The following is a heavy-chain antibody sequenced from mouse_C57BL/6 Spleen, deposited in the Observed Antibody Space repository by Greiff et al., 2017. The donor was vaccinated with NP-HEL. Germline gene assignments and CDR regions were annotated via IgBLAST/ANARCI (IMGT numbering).Heavy chain of an antibody. CDR1: GYTFTSYW. CDR2: IDPNSGGT. Sequence: QVQLKQPGAELVKPGASVKLSCKASGYTFTSYWMHWVKQRPGRGLEWIGRIDPNSGGTKYNEKFKSKATLTVDKPSSTAYMQLSSLTSEDSAVYYCAREGAYYSNLGAMDYWGQGTSVTVSS. J-gene: IGHJ4*01. CDR3: AREGAYYSNLGAMDY. D-gene: IGHD2-5*01. V-gene: IGHV1-72*01.